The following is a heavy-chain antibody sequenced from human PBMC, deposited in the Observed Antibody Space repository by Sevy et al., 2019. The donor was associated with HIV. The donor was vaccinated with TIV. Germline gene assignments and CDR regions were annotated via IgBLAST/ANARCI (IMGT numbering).Heavy chain of an antibody. D-gene: IGHD3-3*01. Sequence: SETLSLTCTVSGGSISSSSYYWGWIRQPPGKGLEWIGSIYYSGSTYYNPSLKRRVTVSVDTSKNQFSLKLSSVTAADTVVYYCARHGSITIFLYRSWFDPWGQGTLVTVSS. V-gene: IGHV4-39*01. J-gene: IGHJ5*02. CDR1: GGSISSSSYY. CDR3: ARHGSITIFLYRSWFDP. CDR2: IYYSGST.